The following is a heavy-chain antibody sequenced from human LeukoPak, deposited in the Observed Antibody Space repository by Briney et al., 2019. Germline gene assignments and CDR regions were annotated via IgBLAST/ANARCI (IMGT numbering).Heavy chain of an antibody. CDR2: IIPILGIA. CDR3: ARESGEGITMIVVAVPDGMDV. D-gene: IGHD3-22*01. V-gene: IGHV1-69*04. CDR1: GGTFSSYA. Sequence: SVKVSCKASGGTFSSYAIRWVRQAPGQGLEWMGRIIPILGIANYAQKFQGRVTITADKSTSTAYMELSSLRSEDTAVYYCARESGEGITMIVVAVPDGMDVWGQGTTVTVSS. J-gene: IGHJ6*02.